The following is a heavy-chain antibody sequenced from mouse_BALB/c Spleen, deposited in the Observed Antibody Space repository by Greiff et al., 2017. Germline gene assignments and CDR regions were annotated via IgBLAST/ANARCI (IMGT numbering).Heavy chain of an antibody. J-gene: IGHJ4*01. CDR1: GYSFTSYY. CDR3: ARGGPYAMDY. Sequence: VQLQQSGPELMKPGASVKISCKASGYSFTSYYMHWVKQSHGKSLEWIGYIDPFNGGTSYNQKFKGKATLTVDKSSSTAYMHLSSLTSEDSAVYYCARGGPYAMDYWGQGTSVTVSS. CDR2: IDPFNGGT. V-gene: IGHV1S135*01.